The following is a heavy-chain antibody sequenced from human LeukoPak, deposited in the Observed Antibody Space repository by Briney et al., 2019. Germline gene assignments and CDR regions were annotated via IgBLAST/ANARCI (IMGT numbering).Heavy chain of an antibody. V-gene: IGHV4-34*01. CDR3: ARGNIAARQGNFDY. Sequence: PSETLSLTCAVYGGSFSGYYWSWIRQPPGKGLEWIGEINHSGSTNYNPSLKSRVTISVDTSKNQFSLKLSSVTAADTAVYYCARGNIAARQGNFDYWGQGTLVTVSS. D-gene: IGHD6-6*01. J-gene: IGHJ4*02. CDR1: GGSFSGYY. CDR2: INHSGST.